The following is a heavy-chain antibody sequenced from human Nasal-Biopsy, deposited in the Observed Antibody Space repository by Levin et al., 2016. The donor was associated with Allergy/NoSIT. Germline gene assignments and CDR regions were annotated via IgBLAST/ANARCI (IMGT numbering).Heavy chain of an antibody. CDR1: GFSFGSYE. V-gene: IGHV3-48*03. Sequence: GSLRLSCAASGFSFGSYEMNWVRQAPGKGLEWVSYISGTGSNIYYADSVKGRFTIFRDNAKNSLYLQMNSLRVEDTAVYHCARVVSVEMATISPRFINWFDPWGQGTLVTVSS. CDR3: ARVVSVEMATISPRFINWFDP. D-gene: IGHD5-24*01. CDR2: ISGTGSNI. J-gene: IGHJ5*02.